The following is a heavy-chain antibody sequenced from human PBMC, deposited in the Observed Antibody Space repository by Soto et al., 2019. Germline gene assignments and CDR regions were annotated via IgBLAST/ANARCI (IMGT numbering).Heavy chain of an antibody. Sequence: GGSLRLSCAASGFTFGSYAMSWVRQAPGKGLEWVSAISGSGGSTYYADSVKGRFTISRDNSKNTLYLQMNSLRAEDTAVYYCAKYHSGGWYSGNLFDPRGQRTLVTVSS. CDR3: AKYHSGGWYSGNLFDP. CDR1: GFTFGSYA. J-gene: IGHJ5*02. CDR2: ISGSGGST. D-gene: IGHD6-19*01. V-gene: IGHV3-23*01.